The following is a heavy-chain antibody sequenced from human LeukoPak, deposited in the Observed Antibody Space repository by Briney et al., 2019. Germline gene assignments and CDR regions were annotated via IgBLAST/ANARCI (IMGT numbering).Heavy chain of an antibody. CDR2: IKQDGSEK. Sequence: GGSLRLSCAASGFTFSSYWMSWVRQAPGKGLEWVANIKQDGSEKYYVDSVKGRFTISRDNAKNSLYLQMNSLRAEDTAVYYCARDGISYSCGYRIVDYWGQGTLVTVSS. V-gene: IGHV3-7*01. CDR1: GFTFSSYW. CDR3: ARDGISYSCGYRIVDY. D-gene: IGHD5-18*01. J-gene: IGHJ4*02.